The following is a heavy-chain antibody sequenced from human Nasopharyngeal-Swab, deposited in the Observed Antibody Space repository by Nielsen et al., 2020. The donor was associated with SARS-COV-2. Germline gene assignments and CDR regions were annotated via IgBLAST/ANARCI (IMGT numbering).Heavy chain of an antibody. CDR1: GFTFSSYA. D-gene: IGHD2-15*01. J-gene: IGHJ6*02. CDR2: ISYDGSNK. V-gene: IGHV3-30-3*01. CDR3: ARDGRYCSGGSCSQYYYYYGMDV. Sequence: GESLKISCAASGFTFSSYAMHWVRQAPGKGLEWVAVISYDGSNKYYADSVKGRFTISRDNSKNTLYLQMNSLRAEDTAVYYCARDGRYCSGGSCSQYYYYYGMDVWGQRTTGTVSS.